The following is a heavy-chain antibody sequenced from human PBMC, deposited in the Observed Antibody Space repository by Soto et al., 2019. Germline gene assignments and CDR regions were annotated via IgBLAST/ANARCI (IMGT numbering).Heavy chain of an antibody. CDR2: ISYDGSNK. V-gene: IGHV3-30-3*01. Sequence: QVQLVESGGGVVQPGRSLRLSCAASGFTFSTYAMHWVRQAPGKGLEWVAVISYDGSNKYYADSVKGRFTISRDNSKNTLYLQMNSLRAEDTAVYYCARDKSPYSSGWHNRHFDYWGQGTWSPSPQ. CDR3: ARDKSPYSSGWHNRHFDY. D-gene: IGHD6-19*01. J-gene: IGHJ4*02. CDR1: GFTFSTYA.